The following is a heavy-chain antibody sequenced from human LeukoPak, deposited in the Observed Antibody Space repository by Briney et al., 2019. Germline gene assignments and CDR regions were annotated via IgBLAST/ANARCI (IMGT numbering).Heavy chain of an antibody. Sequence: GGSLRLSCAASGFTFSSYGMHWVRQAPGKGLEWVAVISYDGTNKYYADSVKGRFTISRDNSKDTVYLQMKSLRAEDTAVYYCAKPNDSNWWKFDYWGQGTLVTVSS. V-gene: IGHV3-30*18. CDR3: AKPNDSNWWKFDY. J-gene: IGHJ4*02. CDR1: GFTFSSYG. CDR2: ISYDGTNK. D-gene: IGHD4-11*01.